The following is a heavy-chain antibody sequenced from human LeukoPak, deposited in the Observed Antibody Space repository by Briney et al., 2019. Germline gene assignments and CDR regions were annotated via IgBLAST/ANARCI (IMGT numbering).Heavy chain of an antibody. D-gene: IGHD5/OR15-5a*01. V-gene: IGHV6-1*01. J-gene: IGHJ6*02. CDR2: TYYRSTWYN. Sequence: SQTLSLTCAISGDSVSSNSVTWNWIRQSPSRGLEWLGRTYYRSTWYNDYAVSVRGRITVNPDTSKNQFPLHLNSVTPEDTAVYYCARGVRYGMDVWGQGTTVTVSS. CDR1: GDSVSSNSVT. CDR3: ARGVRYGMDV.